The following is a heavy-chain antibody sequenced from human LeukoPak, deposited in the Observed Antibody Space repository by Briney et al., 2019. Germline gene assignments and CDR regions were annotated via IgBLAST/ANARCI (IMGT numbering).Heavy chain of an antibody. CDR1: GFTFSSYG. CDR3: AKAPRPWVGGATGSRYYFHY. Sequence: PGGSLRLSCAASGFTFSSYGMHWVRQAPGKELEWVAVISYDGSDKYFADSVKGRFTISRDNSKNTLYLQMNSLRAEDTAVYYCAKAPRPWVGGATGSRYYFHYWGQGTLVTVSS. V-gene: IGHV3-30*18. CDR2: ISYDGSDK. D-gene: IGHD1-26*01. J-gene: IGHJ4*02.